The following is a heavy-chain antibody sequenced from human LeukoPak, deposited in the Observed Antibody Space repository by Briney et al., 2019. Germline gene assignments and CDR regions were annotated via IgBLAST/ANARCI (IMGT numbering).Heavy chain of an antibody. CDR2: INHSGST. CDR1: GGSFSGYY. J-gene: IGHJ5*02. V-gene: IGHV4-34*01. CDR3: VRGKSIRWFDP. D-gene: IGHD6-6*01. Sequence: SETLSLTCAVYGGSFSGYYWSWIRQPPGKGLEWIGEINHSGSTNFNPSLKSRVTISVDTSKNQFSLKLSSVTAADTAVYYCVRGKSIRWFDPWGQGTLVTVSS.